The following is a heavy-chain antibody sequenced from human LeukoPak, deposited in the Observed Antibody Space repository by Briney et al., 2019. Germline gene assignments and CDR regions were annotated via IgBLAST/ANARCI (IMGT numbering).Heavy chain of an antibody. J-gene: IGHJ6*03. V-gene: IGHV4-59*01. CDR1: GGSISSYY. CDR3: ARLARGYYYMDV. Sequence: PSETLSLTCTVSGGSISSYYWSWIRQPPGKGLEWIGYIYYSGSTNYNPSLKSRVTMSVDTSKNQFSLRLSSVSAADTAVYYCARLARGYYYMDVWGKGTTVTVSS. CDR2: IYYSGST.